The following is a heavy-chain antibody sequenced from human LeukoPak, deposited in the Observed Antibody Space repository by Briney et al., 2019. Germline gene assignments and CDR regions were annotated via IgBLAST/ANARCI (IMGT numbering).Heavy chain of an antibody. J-gene: IGHJ6*02. CDR3: AKDQLSEGVGSYYGMDL. CDR2: ISYDGSNK. CDR1: GFTSSSFG. V-gene: IGHV3-30*18. Sequence: GRSLRLSCAAAGFTSSSFGMHWVRQAPGKGLEWVAVISYDGSNKYYADSVKGRFTILRDNSRNTLYLQMNSLRADDTAVYYCAKDQLSEGVGSYYGMDLWGQGTTVTVSS.